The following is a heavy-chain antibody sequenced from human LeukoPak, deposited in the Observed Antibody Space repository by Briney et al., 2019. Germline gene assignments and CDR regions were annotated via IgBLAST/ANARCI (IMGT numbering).Heavy chain of an antibody. CDR3: ARGTMVRGVNIDY. D-gene: IGHD3-10*01. CDR2: INPYNGNT. Sequence: ASVTVSCTASGYTFTSYGISWVRQAPGQGLEWMGWINPYNGNTNYAQHLQGRVTITTDTTKNTAFMQLRSLTSDATAVYYCARGTMVRGVNIDYWGQGTLVTVSS. V-gene: IGHV1-18*01. CDR1: GYTFTSYG. J-gene: IGHJ4*02.